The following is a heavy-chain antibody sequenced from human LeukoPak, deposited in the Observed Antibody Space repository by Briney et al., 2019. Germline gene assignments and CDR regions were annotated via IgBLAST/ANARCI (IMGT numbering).Heavy chain of an antibody. V-gene: IGHV4-59*01. D-gene: IGHD3-10*01. J-gene: IGHJ4*02. CDR3: ARTTLLLWFGELGFDY. Sequence: SETLSLTCTVSGGSISSYYWSWIRQPPGKGLEWIGYIYYSGGTNYNPSLKSRVTISVDTSKNQFSLKLSSVTAADTAVYYCARTTLLLWFGELGFDYWGQGTLVTVSS. CDR2: IYYSGGT. CDR1: GGSISSYY.